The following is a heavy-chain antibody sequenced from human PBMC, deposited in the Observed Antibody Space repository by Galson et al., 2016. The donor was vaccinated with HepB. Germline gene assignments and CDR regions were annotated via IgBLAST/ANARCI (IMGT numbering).Heavy chain of an antibody. D-gene: IGHD2/OR15-2a*01. CDR3: AKDPGVFSPGWYYFDS. CDR1: GFTFNSYA. CDR2: ISSGGDIT. J-gene: IGHJ2*01. V-gene: IGHV3-23*01. Sequence: SLRLSCAGSGFTFNSYAMNWVRQAPRKGPEWVAAISSGGDITHYADSVKGRFTISRDNSKNTIYLHMNGLRAEDTALYYCAKDPGVFSPGWYYFDSWGRGTLVTVSS.